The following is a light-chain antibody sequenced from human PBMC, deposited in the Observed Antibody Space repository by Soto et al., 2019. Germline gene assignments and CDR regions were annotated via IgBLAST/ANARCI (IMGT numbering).Light chain of an antibody. CDR1: MRDVGAYNL. Sequence: QSVLTQPASVSGSPGQSITISCAGTMRDVGAYNLVSWYQQHPGRAPQLIIYEVRNRPSGISFRFSGSKSGNTASLTISGLQAEDEADYYCSSYAGSSSVVFGGGTKLTVL. CDR3: SSYAGSSSVV. J-gene: IGLJ2*01. CDR2: EVR. V-gene: IGLV2-14*01.